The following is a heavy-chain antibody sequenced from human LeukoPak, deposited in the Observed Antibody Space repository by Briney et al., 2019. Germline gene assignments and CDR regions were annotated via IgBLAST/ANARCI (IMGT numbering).Heavy chain of an antibody. CDR1: GGSISSYY. CDR2: IYYSGST. D-gene: IGHD2-15*01. V-gene: IGHV4-59*01. Sequence: PSETLSLTCTVSGGSISSYYWSWIRQPPGKGLEWIGYIYYSGSTNYNPSLKSRVTISVDTSKNQFSLKLSSVTAADTAVYYCVRGYCSGGSCYSYYYYNYMDVWGKGTTVTVSS. J-gene: IGHJ6*03. CDR3: VRGYCSGGSCYSYYYYNYMDV.